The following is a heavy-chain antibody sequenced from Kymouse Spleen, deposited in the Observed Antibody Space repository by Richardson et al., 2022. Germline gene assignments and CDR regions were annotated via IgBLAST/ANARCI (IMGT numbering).Heavy chain of an antibody. CDR1: GGSISSSSYY. D-gene: IGHD4-11,IGHD4-11*01. Sequence: QLQLQESGPGLVKPSETLSLTCTVSGGSISSSSYYWGWIRQPPGKGLEWIGSIYYSGSTYYNPSLKSRVTISVDTSKNQFSLKLSSVTAADTAVYYCAREGLQNFYYYYGMDVWGQGTTVTVSS. J-gene: IGHJ6*02. CDR2: IYYSGST. V-gene: IGHV4-39*01. CDR3: AREGLQNFYYYYGMDV.